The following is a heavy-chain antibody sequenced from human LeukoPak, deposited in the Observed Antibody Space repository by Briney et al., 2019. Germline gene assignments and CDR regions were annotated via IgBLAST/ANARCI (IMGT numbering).Heavy chain of an antibody. D-gene: IGHD3-10*01. CDR1: GVSISTSNSY. Sequence: SETLSLTCTVSGVSISTSNSYWGWIRQPPGKGLEWIGEINHSGSTNYNPSLKSRVTISVDTSKNQFSLKLSSVTAADTAVYYCARHRGAFDIWGQGTMVTVSS. J-gene: IGHJ3*02. V-gene: IGHV4-39*01. CDR3: ARHRGAFDI. CDR2: INHSGST.